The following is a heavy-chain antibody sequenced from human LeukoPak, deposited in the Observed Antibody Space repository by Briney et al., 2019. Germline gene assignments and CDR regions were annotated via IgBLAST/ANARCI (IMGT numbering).Heavy chain of an antibody. D-gene: IGHD6-6*01. CDR2: IYYSGST. V-gene: IGHV4-59*06. CDR3: ARDLRSSSSSGINYYGMDV. Sequence: SETLSLTCAVDGGSFSNYYWSWIRQHPGKGLEWIGYIYYSGSTYYNPSLKSRVTISVDTSKNQFSLKLSSVTAADTAVYYCARDLRSSSSSGINYYGMDVWGQGTTVTVSS. CDR1: GGSFSNYY. J-gene: IGHJ6*02.